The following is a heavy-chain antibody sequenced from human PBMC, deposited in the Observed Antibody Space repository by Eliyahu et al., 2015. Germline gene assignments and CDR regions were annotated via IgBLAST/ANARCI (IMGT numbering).Heavy chain of an antibody. CDR1: GFTFXXYW. Sequence: EVQLVESGGGLVQPGGSLXLSCAASGFTFXXYWMIWVRQAPGKGLEWLANIKQDGSEKYYVDSVNGRFTVSRDNAKNSLYLQMNSLRAEDTAVYYCARDRTGGTRLMYFDLWGRGTLVTVSS. V-gene: IGHV3-7*04. J-gene: IGHJ2*01. D-gene: IGHD1-26*01. CDR3: ARDRTGGTRLMYFDL. CDR2: IKQDGSEK.